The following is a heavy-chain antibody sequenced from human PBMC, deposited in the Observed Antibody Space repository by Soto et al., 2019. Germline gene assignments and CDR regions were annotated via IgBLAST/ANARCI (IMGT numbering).Heavy chain of an antibody. Sequence: QVQLVEPGGGVVQPGRSRRLSCEASGFTFSSYAMHWVRQAPGKGLEGVAVISYDGSNKYYADSVKGRFTISRDNSKNTLYLQMNSLRAEDTAVYYCAKVGGWELDYWGQGTLVTVSS. J-gene: IGHJ4*02. CDR1: GFTFSSYA. CDR2: ISYDGSNK. V-gene: IGHV3-30*18. D-gene: IGHD1-26*01. CDR3: AKVGGWELDY.